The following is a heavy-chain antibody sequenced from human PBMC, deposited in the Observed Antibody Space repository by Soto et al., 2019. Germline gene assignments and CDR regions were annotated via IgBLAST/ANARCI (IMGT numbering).Heavy chain of an antibody. CDR2: INHSGST. V-gene: IGHV4-34*01. Sequence: SETLSLTCAVYGGSFSGYYWSWIRQPPGKGLEWIGEINHSGSTNYNPSLKSRVTISVDTSKNQFSLKLSSVTAADTAVYYCAFDSSGSHSPELPYWGQGTLVTVSS. D-gene: IGHD3-22*01. J-gene: IGHJ4*02. CDR3: AFDSSGSHSPELPY. CDR1: GGSFSGYY.